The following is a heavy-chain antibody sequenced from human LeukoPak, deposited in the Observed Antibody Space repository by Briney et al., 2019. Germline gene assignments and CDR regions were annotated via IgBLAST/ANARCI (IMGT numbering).Heavy chain of an antibody. CDR1: GFTLSSYG. CDR3: AKGRETATKVFDS. CDR2: IRYDGTNK. Sequence: GGSLRLSCAASGFTLSSYGMHWVRQTPGKGLEWVAFIRYDGTNKYYADSVKDRFTISRDNSKNTLYLQMSSLRAEDTALYYCAKGRETATKVFDSWGQGTLVTVSS. D-gene: IGHD5-24*01. J-gene: IGHJ4*02. V-gene: IGHV3-30*02.